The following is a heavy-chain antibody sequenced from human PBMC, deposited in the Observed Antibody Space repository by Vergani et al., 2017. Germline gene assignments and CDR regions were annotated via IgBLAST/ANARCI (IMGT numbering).Heavy chain of an antibody. V-gene: IGHV4-59*01. CDR1: GGSISSYY. CDR2: IYYSGST. Sequence: QVQLQESGPGLVKPSETLSLTCTVSGGSISSYYWSWIRQPPGKGLEWIGYIYYSGSTNYNPSLKSRVTISVDTSKNQFSLKLSSVTAADTAVYYCARDGEQQLAHGMDVWGQGTTVTVSS. J-gene: IGHJ6*02. D-gene: IGHD6-13*01. CDR3: ARDGEQQLAHGMDV.